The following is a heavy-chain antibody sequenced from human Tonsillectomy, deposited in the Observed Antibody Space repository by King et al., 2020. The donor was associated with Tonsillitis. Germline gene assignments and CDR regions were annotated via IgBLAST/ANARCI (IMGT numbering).Heavy chain of an antibody. CDR1: GFTFSDHY. D-gene: IGHD2-15*01. J-gene: IGHJ6*02. CDR3: TRGDGYCSGGSCHGDHYYYGMDV. CDR2: SRNKVNSYTT. Sequence: VQLVESGGGLVQPGGSLRLSCAASGFTFSDHYMDWVRQAPGKGLEWVGRSRNKVNSYTTEYAASVKGRVTISRDDSKNSVYLQMNSLKTEDTAVYYCTRGDGYCSGGSCHGDHYYYGMDVWGQGTTVTVSS. V-gene: IGHV3-72*01.